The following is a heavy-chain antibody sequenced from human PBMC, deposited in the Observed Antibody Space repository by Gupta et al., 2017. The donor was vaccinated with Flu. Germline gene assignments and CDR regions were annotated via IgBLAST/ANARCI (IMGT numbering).Heavy chain of an antibody. J-gene: IGHJ3*01. CDR3: ARWNLGYCSDTGCHGDALDV. Sequence: QVQLVESGGGVVQPGRSLRLSCAASGFTFGRNGMHWVRQGPGKGLGWVAIIWYDGSNRYYADSVKGRFTISRDNSKNTVYLEMNSLRAEDTAVYYCARWNLGYCSDTGCHGDALDVWGQGTMVTVST. V-gene: IGHV3-33*01. CDR1: GFTFGRNG. D-gene: IGHD2-2*01. CDR2: IWYDGSNR.